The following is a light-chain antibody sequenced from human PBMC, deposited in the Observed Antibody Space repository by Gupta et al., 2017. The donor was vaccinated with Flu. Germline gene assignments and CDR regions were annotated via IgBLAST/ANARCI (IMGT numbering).Light chain of an antibody. J-gene: IGKJ1*01. CDR1: QSVLDRANNRNY. V-gene: IGKV4-1*01. CDR3: QQHVCTPQT. CDR2: GAS. Sequence: DIVMTQSPAPLAVSLGVGATINCKSSQSVLDRANNRNYLTLYQQKPGQPTRLLINGASRRESGVPDLCSGGGCGTDFTLTISSVQAEDVAVYFCQQHVCTPQTFGQGTKVEIK.